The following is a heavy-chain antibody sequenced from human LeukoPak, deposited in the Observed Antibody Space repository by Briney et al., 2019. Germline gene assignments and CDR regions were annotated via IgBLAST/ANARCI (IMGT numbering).Heavy chain of an antibody. J-gene: IGHJ4*02. V-gene: IGHV4-59*02. CDR2: IYHTGST. CDR3: ASRKLGNDY. Sequence: SETLSLTCTISGGSVSDYYWSWVRQSPGKGLEWVGYIYHTGSTSYSPSLKSRFTISADTSQNQFSLKLSSVTAADTAVYYCASRKLGNDYWGQGTLVTVPS. CDR1: GGSVSDYY. D-gene: IGHD7-27*01.